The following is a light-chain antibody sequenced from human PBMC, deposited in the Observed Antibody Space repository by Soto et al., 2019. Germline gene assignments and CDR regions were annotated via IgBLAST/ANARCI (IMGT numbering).Light chain of an antibody. CDR2: KAS. CDR1: QTISSW. Sequence: IQMPQSPSTLSGSVGDRVTITCRASQTISSWLAWYQQKPGKAPKLLIYKASTLKSGVPSRFSGGGSGTEFTLTISSLQPDDFATYYCQQYNSYWTFGQGTKVDIK. V-gene: IGKV1-5*03. CDR3: QQYNSYWT. J-gene: IGKJ1*01.